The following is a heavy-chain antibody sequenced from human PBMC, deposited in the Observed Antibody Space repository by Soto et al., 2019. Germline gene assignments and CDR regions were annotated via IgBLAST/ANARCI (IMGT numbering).Heavy chain of an antibody. D-gene: IGHD3-10*01. V-gene: IGHV3-49*03. Sequence: PGGSLRLSCTASGFTFGDYAMSWFRQAPGKGLEWVGFIRSKAYGGTTEYAASVKGRFTISRDDSKSIAYLQMNSLKTEDTAVYYCTRIYYYGSGRYHRKLDAFDIWGQGTMVTVSS. CDR3: TRIYYYGSGRYHRKLDAFDI. J-gene: IGHJ3*02. CDR2: IRSKAYGGTT. CDR1: GFTFGDYA.